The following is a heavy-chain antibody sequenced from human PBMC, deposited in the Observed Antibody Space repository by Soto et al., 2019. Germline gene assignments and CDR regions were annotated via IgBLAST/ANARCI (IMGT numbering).Heavy chain of an antibody. CDR1: GYTFSTYG. J-gene: IGHJ5*02. Sequence: QVQLVQSGAEVKKPGASVKVSCKASGYTFSTYGFSWVRQAPGQGFEWMGWIGADNGDTNYAQNFQGRVTMTTDTSTTTSYMELRSLTSDDTAVYFCARDWKGAEGFDPWGQGTLVTVSS. CDR2: IGADNGDT. D-gene: IGHD1-1*01. V-gene: IGHV1-18*01. CDR3: ARDWKGAEGFDP.